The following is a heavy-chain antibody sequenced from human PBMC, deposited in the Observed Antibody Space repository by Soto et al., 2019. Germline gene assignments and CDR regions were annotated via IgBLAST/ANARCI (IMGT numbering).Heavy chain of an antibody. CDR2: IHHSGST. V-gene: IGHV4-34*01. J-gene: IGHJ4*02. Sequence: PSETLSLTGAVYGGSFIGYYWSWIRHPPGKGLEWIGEIHHSGSTNYNPSLKSRGTISGDTSKNQFSLKLSSVTAADTAVYYCARGENWNYGTFGYWGQGTLVTVSS. CDR1: GGSFIGYY. D-gene: IGHD1-7*01. CDR3: ARGENWNYGTFGY.